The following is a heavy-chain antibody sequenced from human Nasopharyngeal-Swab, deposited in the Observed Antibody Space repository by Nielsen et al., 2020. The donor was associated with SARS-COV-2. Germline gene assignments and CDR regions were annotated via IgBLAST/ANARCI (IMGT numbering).Heavy chain of an antibody. D-gene: IGHD1-26*01. CDR2: ISGSGGST. J-gene: IGHJ3*02. CDR1: GFTFSSYA. Sequence: GESLKTSCAASGFTFSSYAMSWVRQAPGKGLEWVSGISGSGGSTYYADSVKGRFTISRDKSKNTLYLQMNSLRAEDTAVYYCAEVRSPLVGATEGAFDIWGQGTMVTVSS. CDR3: AEVRSPLVGATEGAFDI. V-gene: IGHV3-23*01.